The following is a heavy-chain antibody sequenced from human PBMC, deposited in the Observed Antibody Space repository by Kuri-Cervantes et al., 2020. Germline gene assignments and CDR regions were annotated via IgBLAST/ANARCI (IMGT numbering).Heavy chain of an antibody. CDR1: GLSVNTYF. Sequence: GESLKISCAASGLSVNTYFMSWVRRAPGKGLEWISVIYSGGNTYYADSVKGRFTIARDNAKKSLHLQMNSLRAEDTAVYYCARALIYGSGSPGGYWGQGTLVTVSS. V-gene: IGHV3-53*01. CDR3: ARALIYGSGSPGGY. J-gene: IGHJ4*02. CDR2: IYSGGNT. D-gene: IGHD3-10*01.